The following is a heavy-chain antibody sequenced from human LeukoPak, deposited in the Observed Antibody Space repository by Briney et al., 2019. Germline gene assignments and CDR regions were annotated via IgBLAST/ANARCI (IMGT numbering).Heavy chain of an antibody. CDR1: GFTVSSNY. V-gene: IGHV3-66*04. Sequence: PGGSLRLSCAASGFTVSSNYTSWVRQAPGKGLEWVSIIYSGGSTYYADSVKGRFTISRDNSKNTLYLQMNSLRADDTAVYYCARHDWFDPWGQGTLVTVSS. J-gene: IGHJ5*02. CDR2: IYSGGST. CDR3: ARHDWFDP.